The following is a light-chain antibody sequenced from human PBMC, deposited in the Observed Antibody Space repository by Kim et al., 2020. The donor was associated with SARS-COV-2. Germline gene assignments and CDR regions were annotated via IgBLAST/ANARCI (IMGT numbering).Light chain of an antibody. CDR1: SSNIGSNY. J-gene: IGLJ2*01. V-gene: IGLV1-47*01. CDR3: AAWDDSLSGYVV. CDR2: RNN. Sequence: KVTVSCSGGSSNIGSNYVYWYQQLPGTAPKLLIYRNNPRPSGVPDRFSGSKSGTSASLAISGLRSGDEADYYCAAWDDSLSGYVVFGGGTQLTVL.